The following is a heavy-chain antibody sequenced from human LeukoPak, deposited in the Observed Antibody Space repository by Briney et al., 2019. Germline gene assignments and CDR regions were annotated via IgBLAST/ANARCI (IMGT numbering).Heavy chain of an antibody. Sequence: SETLSLTCTVSGGSVSSGSYYWNWIRQPPGKGLEWIGYIYYSGSTNYNPSLKSRVTISVDTSKNQFSLKLSSVTAADTAVYYCARVARDYYGSGSISYWGQGTLVTVSS. CDR3: ARVARDYYGSGSISY. V-gene: IGHV4-61*01. J-gene: IGHJ4*02. CDR2: IYYSGST. CDR1: GGSVSSGSYY. D-gene: IGHD3-10*01.